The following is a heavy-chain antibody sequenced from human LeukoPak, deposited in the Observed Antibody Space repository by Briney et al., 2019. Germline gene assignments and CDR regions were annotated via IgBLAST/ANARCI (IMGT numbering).Heavy chain of an antibody. CDR1: GYTFTDYY. J-gene: IGHJ6*03. V-gene: IGHV1-2*02. Sequence: GASVKVSCKASGYTFTDYYLHWVRQAPGQGLEWMGWINPNSGDTNYAQKFQGRVTMTRDTSISTAYMELSRLRSDDTAVYYCARAEGATIFGVVIPTYYYYYYMDVWGKGTTVTVSS. CDR3: ARAEGATIFGVVIPTYYYYYYMDV. CDR2: INPNSGDT. D-gene: IGHD3-3*01.